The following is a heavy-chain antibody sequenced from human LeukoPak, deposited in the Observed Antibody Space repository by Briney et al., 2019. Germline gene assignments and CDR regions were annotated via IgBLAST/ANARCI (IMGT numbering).Heavy chain of an antibody. CDR3: ARHESGNYGYYFDY. CDR1: GGSISSYY. D-gene: IGHD1-26*01. J-gene: IGHJ4*02. Sequence: PETLSLTCTVSGGSISSYYWSWFRQPPGKGLEWIGYIYYSGSTNYNPSLKSRVTISVDTSKNQFSLKLSSVTAADTAVYYCARHESGNYGYYFDYWGQGTLVTVSS. V-gene: IGHV4-59*08. CDR2: IYYSGST.